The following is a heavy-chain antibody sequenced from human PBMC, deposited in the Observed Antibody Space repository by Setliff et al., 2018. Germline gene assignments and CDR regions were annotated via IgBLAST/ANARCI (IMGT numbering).Heavy chain of an antibody. V-gene: IGHV3-23*01. CDR2: IHVDGITT. CDR1: SSNLANYA. CDR3: ARDPNGDYVGAFDP. Sequence: PGESLKISCVASSSNLANYAVTWVRQAPGKGLEWVSSIHVDGITTYYADSVKGRFTISRDNSRNTLSLQMNSLRAEDTASYYCARDPNGDYVGAFDPWGQGIVVTVSS. J-gene: IGHJ5*02. D-gene: IGHD4-17*01.